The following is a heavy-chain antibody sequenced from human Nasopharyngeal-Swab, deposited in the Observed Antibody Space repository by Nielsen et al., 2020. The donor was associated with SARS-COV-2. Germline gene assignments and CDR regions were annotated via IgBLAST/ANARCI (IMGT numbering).Heavy chain of an antibody. CDR1: GDSVSSNSAA. V-gene: IGHV6-1*01. CDR3: ARGVEQQSQPEYYYYYGMDV. J-gene: IGHJ6*02. D-gene: IGHD6-13*01. CDR2: TYYRAKWYN. Sequence: SQTLSLTCAISGDSVSSNSAAWNWIRQSPSRGLEWLGRTYYRAKWYNDYAGSVKSRITINPDTSKNQFSLQLNSVTPEDTAVYYCARGVEQQSQPEYYYYYGMDVWGQGTTVTVSS.